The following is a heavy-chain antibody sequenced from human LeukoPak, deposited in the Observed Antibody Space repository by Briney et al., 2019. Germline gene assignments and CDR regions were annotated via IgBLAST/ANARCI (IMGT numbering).Heavy chain of an antibody. D-gene: IGHD6-13*01. CDR2: ISYDGSNK. V-gene: IGHV3-30-3*01. CDR1: GFTFSSYA. Sequence: GGSLRLSCAASGFTFSSYAMHWVRQAPGKGLEWVAVISYDGSNKYYADSVKGRFTISRDNSKNTLYLQMNSLRAEDTAVYYCARDYSSSWENWFDPWGQGTLVTASS. J-gene: IGHJ5*02. CDR3: ARDYSSSWENWFDP.